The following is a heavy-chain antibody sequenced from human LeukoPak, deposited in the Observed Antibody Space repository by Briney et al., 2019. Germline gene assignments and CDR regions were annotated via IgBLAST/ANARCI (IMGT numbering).Heavy chain of an antibody. D-gene: IGHD3-16*01. Sequence: ASVRVSCKASGYTFTGYYIHWVRQAPGQGLEWMGWIDPNSGDTKYVQKFQGRVTMTRDTSISTAYMELSRLRSDDTAVYYCARVRYRLAETYIDYWGQGTLVTVSS. J-gene: IGHJ4*02. CDR1: GYTFTGYY. V-gene: IGHV1-2*02. CDR3: ARVRYRLAETYIDY. CDR2: IDPNSGDT.